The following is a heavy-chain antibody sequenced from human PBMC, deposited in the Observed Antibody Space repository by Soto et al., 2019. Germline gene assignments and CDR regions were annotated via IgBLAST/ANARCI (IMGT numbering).Heavy chain of an antibody. Sequence: GASVKVSCKASGGTFSSYAISWVRQAPGQGLEWMGGIIPIFGTANYAQKFQGRVTITADKSTSTAYMELRSLRSDDTAVYYCARDAVRGGGWYVYWGQGTLVTVSS. CDR3: ARDAVRGGGWYVY. D-gene: IGHD6-19*01. V-gene: IGHV1-69*06. J-gene: IGHJ4*02. CDR1: GGTFSSYA. CDR2: IIPIFGTA.